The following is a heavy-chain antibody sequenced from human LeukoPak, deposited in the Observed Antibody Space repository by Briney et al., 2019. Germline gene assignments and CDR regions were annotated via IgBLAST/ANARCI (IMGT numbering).Heavy chain of an antibody. CDR2: IYYTGSG. Sequence: SETLSLTCTVSGGSVSSYYWSWIRQPPGKGPEWIGYIYYTGSGNNSPSLKSRVPMSVDTSKNQFSLRLNSVTAADTAVYYCARARYVSAWYAFDIWGQGTMVTVSS. CDR1: GGSVSSYY. J-gene: IGHJ3*02. V-gene: IGHV4-59*02. D-gene: IGHD6-19*01. CDR3: ARARYVSAWYAFDI.